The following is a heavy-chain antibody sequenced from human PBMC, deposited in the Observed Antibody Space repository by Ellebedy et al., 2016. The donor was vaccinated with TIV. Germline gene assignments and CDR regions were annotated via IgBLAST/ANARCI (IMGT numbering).Heavy chain of an antibody. J-gene: IGHJ4*02. CDR3: ARRNDF. CDR2: IYSGDEA. CDR1: GFTVRIYY. V-gene: IGHV3-66*01. Sequence: GESLKISCAASGFTVRIYYMSWVRQAPGRGLEWVSLIYSGDEAHHADSVKCRFTISRDNSKNTLYLQMNGLRDDDTAVYYCARRNDFWGQGTLVTVSS. D-gene: IGHD1-1*01.